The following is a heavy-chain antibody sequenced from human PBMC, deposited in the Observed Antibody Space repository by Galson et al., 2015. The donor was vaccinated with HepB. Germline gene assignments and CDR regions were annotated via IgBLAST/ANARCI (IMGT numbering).Heavy chain of an antibody. CDR1: GFTFSSYG. Sequence: SLRLSCAASGFTFSSYGMHWVRQAPGKGLEWVAFIRYDGSNKYYADSVKGRFTISRDNSKNTLYLQMNSLRAEDTAVYYCANSGIAAAGTCFDYWGQGTLVTVSS. J-gene: IGHJ4*02. V-gene: IGHV3-30*02. D-gene: IGHD6-13*01. CDR2: IRYDGSNK. CDR3: ANSGIAAAGTCFDY.